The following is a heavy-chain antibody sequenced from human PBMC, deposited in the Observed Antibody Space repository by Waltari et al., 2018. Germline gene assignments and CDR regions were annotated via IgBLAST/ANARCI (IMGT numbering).Heavy chain of an antibody. CDR2: IKEDGSEK. CDR1: GLSFSNYW. CDR3: TRGGLDSSWYWRD. Sequence: EVQLVESGGGLAQPGGSLRPSCAASGLSFSNYWMTWVRQASGKGPEWVANIKEDGSEKYYMDSVKGRFTSSRDNAKNSLYLQMNNLRVEDTAVYYCTRGGLDSSWYWRDWGQGTLVTVSS. J-gene: IGHJ4*02. V-gene: IGHV3-7*01. D-gene: IGHD6-13*01.